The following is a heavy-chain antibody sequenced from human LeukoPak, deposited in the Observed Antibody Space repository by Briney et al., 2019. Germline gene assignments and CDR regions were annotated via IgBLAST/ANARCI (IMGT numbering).Heavy chain of an antibody. J-gene: IGHJ4*02. CDR2: ISWNSGSI. Sequence: GGSLRLSCAASGFTFDDYAIHWVRQAPGKGLEWVSGISWNSGSIDYADSVKGRFTISRDNAKNSLYLQINSPRVEDTAVYYCASLAGGYFFDHWGQGTLVTVSS. V-gene: IGHV3-9*01. CDR3: ASLAGGYFFDH. CDR1: GFTFDDYA. D-gene: IGHD1-26*01.